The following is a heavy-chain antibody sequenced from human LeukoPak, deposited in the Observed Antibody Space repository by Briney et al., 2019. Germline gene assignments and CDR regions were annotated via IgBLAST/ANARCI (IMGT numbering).Heavy chain of an antibody. CDR1: GYTFTDYW. CDR2: IYPGDSDT. Sequence: KRGESLRISCKGSGYTFTDYWIGWVRQMPGKGLEWMGIIYPGDSDTRYGPSFQGQVTISADKSISTAYLQWSSLKASDTATYYCARNHGGHFVDYWGQGTLVTVSS. CDR3: ARNHGGHFVDY. J-gene: IGHJ4*02. V-gene: IGHV5-51*01. D-gene: IGHD4-23*01.